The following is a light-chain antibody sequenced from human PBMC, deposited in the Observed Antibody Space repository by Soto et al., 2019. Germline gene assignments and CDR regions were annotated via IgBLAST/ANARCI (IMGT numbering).Light chain of an antibody. J-gene: IGKJ3*01. CDR3: QKYYSAVFT. V-gene: IGKV3-11*01. CDR1: QSVSNY. Sequence: EIVLTQSPATLSLSPGERATLSCRASQSVSNYLAWYQQKPGQAPRLLMYDASNRATGIPARFSGSGSGTDFTLTIGSLQPEDVATYYCQKYYSAVFTFGPGTKVDIK. CDR2: DAS.